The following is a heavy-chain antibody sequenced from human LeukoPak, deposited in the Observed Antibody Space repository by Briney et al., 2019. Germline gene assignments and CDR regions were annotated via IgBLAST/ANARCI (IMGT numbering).Heavy chain of an antibody. CDR3: AKDRQYSGYDCSTDY. V-gene: IGHV3-7*03. J-gene: IGHJ4*02. CDR2: INEEGSEK. Sequence: GGSLRLSCAASGFTFGSYWMSWVRQAPGKGLEWVANINEEGSEKHYVDSVKGRFTISRDNAKNSLYLQMDSLRGEDTAVYYCAKDRQYSGYDCSTDYWGQGTLVTVSS. CDR1: GFTFGSYW. D-gene: IGHD5-12*01.